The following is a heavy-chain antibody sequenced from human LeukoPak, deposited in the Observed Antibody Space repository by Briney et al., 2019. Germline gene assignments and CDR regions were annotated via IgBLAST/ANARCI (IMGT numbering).Heavy chain of an antibody. CDR3: ARDEGTTLVFDY. CDR1: GYSISSGYY. CDR2: IYQSGST. D-gene: IGHD1-1*01. Sequence: KASETLSLTCSVSGYSISSGYYWGGIRQPPGEGVEWIGSIYQSGSTYYNPSLKSRVTISVDTSKNQFSLKLSSVTAADTAVFYCARDEGTTLVFDYWGQGTLVTVS. J-gene: IGHJ4*02. V-gene: IGHV4-38-2*02.